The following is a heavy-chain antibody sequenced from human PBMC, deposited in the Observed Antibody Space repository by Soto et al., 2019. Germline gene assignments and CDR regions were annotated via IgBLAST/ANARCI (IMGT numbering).Heavy chain of an antibody. CDR3: ARGWSGSYDY. CDR2: IYHSGST. J-gene: IGHJ4*02. V-gene: IGHV4-30-2*01. D-gene: IGHD1-26*01. Sequence: SETLSLTCAVSGVSISSGGYSWSWIRQPPGKGLEWIGYIYHSGSTYYNPSLKSRVTISVDRSKNQFSLKLSSVTAADTAVYYCARGWSGSYDYWGQGTLVTVSS. CDR1: GVSISSGGYS.